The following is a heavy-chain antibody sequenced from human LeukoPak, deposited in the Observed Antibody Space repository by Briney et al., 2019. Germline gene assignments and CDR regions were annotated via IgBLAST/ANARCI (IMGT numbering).Heavy chain of an antibody. J-gene: IGHJ4*02. V-gene: IGHV3-74*01. CDR2: INSDGSST. CDR1: GFTFSNYW. Sequence: GGSLRLSCAASGFTFSNYWMHWVRQAPGKGLVWVSRINSDGSSTSYADSVKGRFTISRDNAKSTLFLQTNSLRAEDTAVYYCARRSSSGWYYFDFWGQGTLVTVSS. D-gene: IGHD6-19*01. CDR3: ARRSSSGWYYFDF.